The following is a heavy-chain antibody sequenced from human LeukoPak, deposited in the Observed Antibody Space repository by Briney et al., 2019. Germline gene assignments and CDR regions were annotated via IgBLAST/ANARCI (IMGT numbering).Heavy chain of an antibody. V-gene: IGHV3-23*01. D-gene: IGHD1-7*01. Sequence: GGSLRLSCAASGFTFSSYGMSWVRQAPGKGLEWVSAISGSGGSTFYADSVKGRFTISRDNSKNTLYLQMNSLRAEDTAVYYCAKDLNLRYFDYWGQGTLVTVSS. CDR3: AKDLNLRYFDY. CDR1: GFTFSSYG. J-gene: IGHJ4*02. CDR2: ISGSGGST.